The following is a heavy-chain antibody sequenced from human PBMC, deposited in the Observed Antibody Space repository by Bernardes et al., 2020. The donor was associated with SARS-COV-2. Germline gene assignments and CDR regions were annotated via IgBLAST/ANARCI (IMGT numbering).Heavy chain of an antibody. CDR2: IIPILNIA. CDR3: AGAAGAWVGSDI. CDR1: GGTLSNYV. Sequence: SVKVSCKASGGTLSNYVISWVRQAPGQGLEWMGRIIPILNIANYAPKFQGRLTITADKPTSIVYMELSSLRSEDTAVYYCAGAAGAWVGSDIWGQGTMVAVSS. V-gene: IGHV1-69*04. D-gene: IGHD1-26*01. J-gene: IGHJ3*02.